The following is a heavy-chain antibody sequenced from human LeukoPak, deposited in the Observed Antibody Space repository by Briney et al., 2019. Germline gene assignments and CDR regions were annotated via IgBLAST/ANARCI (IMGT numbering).Heavy chain of an antibody. CDR3: ARHTTSQLWYLDL. CDR1: GGSISSYY. CDR2: IYTNGST. J-gene: IGHJ2*01. Sequence: SETLSLTCTVSGGSISSYYWSWIRQPAGKGLELIGRIYTNGSTNYNPSLKSRVTMSVDTSKNQFSLKLSSVTAADTAVYYCARHTTSQLWYLDLWGRGTLVTVSS. V-gene: IGHV4-4*07. D-gene: IGHD1-26*01.